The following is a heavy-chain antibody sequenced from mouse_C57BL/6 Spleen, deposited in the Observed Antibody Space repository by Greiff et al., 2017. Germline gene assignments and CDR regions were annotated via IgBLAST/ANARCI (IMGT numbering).Heavy chain of an antibody. CDR1: GYTFTSYG. CDR3: ARSRGNYGGAMDY. D-gene: IGHD2-1*01. J-gene: IGHJ4*01. Sequence: QVQLQQSGAELARPGASVKLSCKASGYTFTSYGISWVKQRTGQGLEWIGEIYPRSGNTYYNEKFKGKATLTADKSSSTAYMELRSLTSEDSAVYFCARSRGNYGGAMDYWGQGTSVTVSA. CDR2: IYPRSGNT. V-gene: IGHV1-81*01.